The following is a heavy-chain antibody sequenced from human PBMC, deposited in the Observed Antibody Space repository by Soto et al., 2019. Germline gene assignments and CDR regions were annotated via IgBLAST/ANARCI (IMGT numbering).Heavy chain of an antibody. CDR2: IYYSGST. Sequence: QLQLQESGPGLVKPSETLSLTCTVSGGSISSSSYYWGWIRQPPGKGLEWIGSIYYSGSTYYNPSLTSRVTISVDTSKNQCSLKLSSVTAADTAVYYCARRLYYDSSGFEGGGMDVWGQGTTVTVSS. D-gene: IGHD3-22*01. CDR1: GGSISSSSYY. CDR3: ARRLYYDSSGFEGGGMDV. J-gene: IGHJ6*02. V-gene: IGHV4-39*01.